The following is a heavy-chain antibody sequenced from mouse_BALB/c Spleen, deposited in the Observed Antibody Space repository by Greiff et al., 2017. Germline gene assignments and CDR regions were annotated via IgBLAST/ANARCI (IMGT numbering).Heavy chain of an antibody. Sequence: EVKLMESGGGLVKPGGSLKLSCAASGFTFSSYTMSWVRQTPEKRLEWVATISSGGSYTYYPDSVKGRFTISRDNAKNTLYLQMSSLKSEDTAMYYCTRGLTARATKEGFAYWGQGTLVTVSA. CDR1: GFTFSSYT. J-gene: IGHJ3*01. CDR3: TRGLTARATKEGFAY. CDR2: ISSGGSYT. V-gene: IGHV5-6-4*01. D-gene: IGHD3-2*01.